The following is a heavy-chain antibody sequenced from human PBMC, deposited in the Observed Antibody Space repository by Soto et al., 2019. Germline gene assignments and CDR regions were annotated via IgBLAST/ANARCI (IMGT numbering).Heavy chain of an antibody. CDR2: ISSSSSTI. J-gene: IGHJ4*02. CDR1: GFTFSSYS. Sequence: PGGSLRLSCATSGFTFSSYSMNWVRQAPGKGLEWVSYISSSSSTIYYADSVKGRFTISRDNAKNSLYLQMNSLRDGDTAVYYCASEVVAATRGFDYWGQGTLVTVSS. V-gene: IGHV3-48*02. CDR3: ASEVVAATRGFDY. D-gene: IGHD2-15*01.